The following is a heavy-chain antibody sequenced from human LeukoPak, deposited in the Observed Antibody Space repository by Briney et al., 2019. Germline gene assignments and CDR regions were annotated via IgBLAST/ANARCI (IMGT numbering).Heavy chain of an antibody. D-gene: IGHD6-13*01. J-gene: IGHJ5*02. CDR2: IYPGDSDT. CDR1: GYSFTTDW. V-gene: IGHV5-51*01. CDR3: ARGEGIAAAGTWGFWFDP. Sequence: GESLKISCKGSGYSFTTDWIGWVRQMPGKGLEWMGIIYPGDSDTRYSPSFQGQVTISADKSISTAYLQWSSLKASDTAMYYCARGEGIAAAGTWGFWFDPWGQGTLVTVSS.